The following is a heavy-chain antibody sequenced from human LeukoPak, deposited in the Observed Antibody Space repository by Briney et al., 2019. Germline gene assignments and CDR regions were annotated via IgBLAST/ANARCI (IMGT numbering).Heavy chain of an antibody. Sequence: GESLKISCKGSGCSFTSYWIGWVRQMPGKGLEWMGIIYPGDSDTRYSPSFQGQVTISADKPISTAYLQWSSLKASDTAMYYCARPSHSSYYYDSSGYYNYWGQGTLVTVSS. V-gene: IGHV5-51*01. CDR2: IYPGDSDT. J-gene: IGHJ4*02. CDR1: GCSFTSYW. D-gene: IGHD3-22*01. CDR3: ARPSHSSYYYDSSGYYNY.